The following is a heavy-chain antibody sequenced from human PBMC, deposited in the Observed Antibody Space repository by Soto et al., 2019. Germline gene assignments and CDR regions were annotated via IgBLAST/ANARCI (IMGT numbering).Heavy chain of an antibody. CDR1: GGSISSGDYY. Sequence: SETLSLTCTVSGGSISSGDYYWSWIRQPPGKGLEWIGYIYYSGSTYYNPSLKSRVTISVDTSKNQFSLKLSSVTAADTAVYYCARDSRRPKNSSSWLTWGQGTLVTVSS. V-gene: IGHV4-30-4*01. CDR3: ARDSRRPKNSSSWLT. CDR2: IYYSGST. D-gene: IGHD6-13*01. J-gene: IGHJ5*02.